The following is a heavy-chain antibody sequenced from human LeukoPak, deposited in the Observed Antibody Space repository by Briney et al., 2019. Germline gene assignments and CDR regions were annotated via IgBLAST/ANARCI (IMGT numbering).Heavy chain of an antibody. CDR1: GFTFSSYA. Sequence: GGSLRLSCAASGFTFSSYAMSWVRQAPGKGLEWVSAISGSGGSTYYADSVKGRFTISRDNSKNTLYLQMNSLRAEDTAVYYCAKDSGRGGYSYGHYFDYWGQGTLVTVSS. V-gene: IGHV3-23*01. J-gene: IGHJ4*02. CDR3: AKDSGRGGYSYGHYFDY. CDR2: ISGSGGST. D-gene: IGHD5-18*01.